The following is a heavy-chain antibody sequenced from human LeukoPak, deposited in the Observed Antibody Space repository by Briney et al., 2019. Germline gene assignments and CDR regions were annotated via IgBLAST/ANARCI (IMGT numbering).Heavy chain of an antibody. CDR2: ISSSSSYI. CDR3: AREHSSGWYFDY. J-gene: IGHJ4*02. D-gene: IGHD6-19*01. CDR1: GFTFSSYS. V-gene: IGHV3-21*01. Sequence: GGSLRLSCAASGFTFSSYSMNWVRQAPGKGPEWVSSISSSSSYIYYADSVKGRFTISRDNAKNSLYLQMNSLRAEDTAVYYCAREHSSGWYFDYWGQGTLVTVSS.